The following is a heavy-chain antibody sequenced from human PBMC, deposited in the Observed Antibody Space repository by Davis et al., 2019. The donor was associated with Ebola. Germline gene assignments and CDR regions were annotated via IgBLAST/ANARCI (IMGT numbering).Heavy chain of an antibody. Sequence: ASLQVSCKAAGYTFTSYDINCVRQATAQGLGWMGWMNHNSGYTGYAQKFQGRVPMTRNPYIGTAYMELSSLRSGDTAVYYCAGGIGAAATDWFDPWGQGTLVTVSS. D-gene: IGHD6-13*01. CDR2: MNHNSGYT. CDR1: GYTFTSYD. V-gene: IGHV1-8*01. CDR3: AGGIGAAATDWFDP. J-gene: IGHJ5*02.